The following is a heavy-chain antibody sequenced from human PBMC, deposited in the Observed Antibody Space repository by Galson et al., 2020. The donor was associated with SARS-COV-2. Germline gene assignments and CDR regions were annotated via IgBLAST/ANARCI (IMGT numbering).Heavy chain of an antibody. V-gene: IGHV1-8*01. D-gene: IGHD4-17*01. CDR2: MNPNSGNT. J-gene: IGHJ5*02. CDR3: ARSYDDFATWFDP. CDR1: GYTFTNYE. Sequence: ASGYTFTNYEINWVRQAPGQGLEWMGWMNPNSGNTGYAQKFQGRVTMTRTTSISTAYMELNSLTSEDTAVYYCARSYDDFATWFDPWGQGTLVTVSS.